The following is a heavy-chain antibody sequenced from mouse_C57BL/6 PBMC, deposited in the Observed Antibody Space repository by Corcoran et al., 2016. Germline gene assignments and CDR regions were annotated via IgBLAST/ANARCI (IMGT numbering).Heavy chain of an antibody. CDR3: ARSYYYGSLPYYYAMDY. CDR1: GSTFTTYG. V-gene: IGHV9-3*01. Sequence: QIQLVQSGPELKKPGETVKISCKASGSTFTTYGMSWVKQAPGKGLKWMGWINTYSGVPTYADDFKGRFAFSLETSASTAYLQINNLKNEETATYCCARSYYYGSLPYYYAMDYWGQGTSVTVSS. J-gene: IGHJ4*01. D-gene: IGHD1-1*01. CDR2: INTYSGVP.